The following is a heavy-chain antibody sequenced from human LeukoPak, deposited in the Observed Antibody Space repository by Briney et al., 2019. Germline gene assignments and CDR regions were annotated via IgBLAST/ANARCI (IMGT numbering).Heavy chain of an antibody. CDR1: GFTVSTSY. CDR3: ARGYSSGWPDF. CDR2: IYGGGST. V-gene: IGHV3-53*01. J-gene: IGHJ4*02. D-gene: IGHD6-25*01. Sequence: GGSLRLSCAASGFTVSTSYMNWVRQAPGKGLEWVSVIYGGGSTYYADSVRGRFTISRDNSKNTLYLQMNSLRAEDTALYFCARGYSSGWPDFWGQETLVTVSS.